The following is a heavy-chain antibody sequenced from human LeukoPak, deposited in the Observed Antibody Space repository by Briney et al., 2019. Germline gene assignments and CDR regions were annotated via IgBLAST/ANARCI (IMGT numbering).Heavy chain of an antibody. CDR1: GYSISSGYY. Sequence: PSETLSLTCAVSGYSISSGYYWGWIRQPPGKGLEWIGSIYHSGSTNYNPSLKSRVTISVDTSKNQFSLKLSSVTAADTAVYYCARGPLPRPYYYDSSGYLYYYYYMDVWGKGTTVTVSS. CDR2: IYHSGST. CDR3: ARGPLPRPYYYDSSGYLYYYYYMDV. V-gene: IGHV4-38-2*01. D-gene: IGHD3-22*01. J-gene: IGHJ6*03.